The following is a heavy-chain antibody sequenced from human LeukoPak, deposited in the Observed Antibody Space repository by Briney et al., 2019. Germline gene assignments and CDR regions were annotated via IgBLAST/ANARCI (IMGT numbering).Heavy chain of an antibody. J-gene: IGHJ3*02. CDR1: GFIFRGFS. Sequence: GGSLRLSCAASGFIFRGFSMTWVRQAPGKGLEWVASISSTSNHKYHADSVKGRFTISRDNDKNSLYLQMSSLRAEDTALYYCATRVTADSYDASDIWGQGTMVTVSS. CDR2: ISSTSNHK. D-gene: IGHD6-13*01. V-gene: IGHV3-21*06. CDR3: ATRVTADSYDASDI.